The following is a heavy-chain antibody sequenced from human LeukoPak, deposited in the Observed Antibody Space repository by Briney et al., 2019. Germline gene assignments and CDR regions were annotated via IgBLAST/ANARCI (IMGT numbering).Heavy chain of an antibody. CDR2: ISPSGGGT. V-gene: IGHV3-23*01. J-gene: IGHJ4*02. D-gene: IGHD7-27*01. Sequence: GGSLRPACAASGFTFSSYGMNWVRQAPRKGLEWVSGISPSGGGTYYADSVKGRFTISRDDSKNTLSLQMNSLRVEDTAVYYCAQDLAWGAFDHWGQGTLVTVSS. CDR3: AQDLAWGAFDH. CDR1: GFTFSSYG.